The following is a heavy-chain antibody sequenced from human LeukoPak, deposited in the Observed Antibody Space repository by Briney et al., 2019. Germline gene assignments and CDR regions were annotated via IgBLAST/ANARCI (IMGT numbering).Heavy chain of an antibody. Sequence: GRSLRLSCAASGFTFSSYAMHWVRQAPGKGLEWVAVISYDGSNKYYADSVKGRFTISRDNAKNSLYLQMNNLRDEDTAVYYCARDGDGYYSWGQGALVTVSS. J-gene: IGHJ5*02. D-gene: IGHD5-18*01. CDR1: GFTFSSYA. CDR2: ISYDGSNK. V-gene: IGHV3-30-3*01. CDR3: ARDGDGYYS.